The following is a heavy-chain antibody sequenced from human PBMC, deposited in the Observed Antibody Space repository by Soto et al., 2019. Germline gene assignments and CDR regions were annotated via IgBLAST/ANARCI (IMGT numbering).Heavy chain of an antibody. CDR2: IIPMFGTA. J-gene: IGHJ4*02. V-gene: IGHV1-69*12. D-gene: IGHD5-18*01. CDR1: GGTFSTYA. Sequence: QVQLVQSGAEVKKPESSVKVSCKAPGGTFSTYAISWVRQAPGQGLEWMGGIIPMFGTANYAQRFQDRVTITADESTNTVYMELSSLRSEDTAVYFCASGIQLWLRRINNFYSGWGQGTLVTVSS. CDR3: ASGIQLWLRRINNFYSG.